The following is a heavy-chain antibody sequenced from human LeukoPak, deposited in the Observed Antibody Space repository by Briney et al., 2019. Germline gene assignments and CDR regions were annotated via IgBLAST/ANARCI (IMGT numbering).Heavy chain of an antibody. CDR3: ARDLETTVTATGSY. D-gene: IGHD4-17*01. CDR1: GFTFSSHG. V-gene: IGHV3-48*03. Sequence: GGSLRLSCAASGFTFSSHGMNWVRQAPGKGLEWVSGISPSGDILYYADSVKGRFTISRDNAKNSLYLQMNSLRAEDTAVYYCARDLETTVTATGSYWGQGTLVTVSS. J-gene: IGHJ4*02. CDR2: ISPSGDIL.